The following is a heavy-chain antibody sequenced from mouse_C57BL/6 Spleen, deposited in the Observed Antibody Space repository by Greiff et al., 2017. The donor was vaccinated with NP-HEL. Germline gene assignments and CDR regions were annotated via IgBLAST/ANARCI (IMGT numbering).Heavy chain of an antibody. CDR3: AREYGSSWFAD. V-gene: IGHV1-82*01. CDR1: GYAFSSSW. J-gene: IGHJ3*01. CDR2: IYPGDGDT. D-gene: IGHD1-1*01. Sequence: VQLQQSGPELVKPGASVKISCKASGYAFSSSWMNWVKQRPGKGLEWIGRIYPGDGDTNYNGKFKGKATLTADKSSSTAYMQLSSLTSEDSAVYCCAREYGSSWFADWGQGTLVTVSA.